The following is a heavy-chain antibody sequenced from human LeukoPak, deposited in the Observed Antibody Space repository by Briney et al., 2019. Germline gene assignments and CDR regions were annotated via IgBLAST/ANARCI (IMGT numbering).Heavy chain of an antibody. CDR3: ARNGYNPVAYDF. CDR1: GYSIANGYF. D-gene: IGHD5-24*01. V-gene: IGHV4-38-2*01. CDR2: IYRTGTT. J-gene: IGHJ3*01. Sequence: SETLSLTCSVSGYSIANGYFWGWIRQPPAKGLEWIGNIYRTGTTFLNPSLQSRLSMSVDMSKNTFSLNLKSVTAADTAVYYCARNGYNPVAYDFWGPGTVVTVSS.